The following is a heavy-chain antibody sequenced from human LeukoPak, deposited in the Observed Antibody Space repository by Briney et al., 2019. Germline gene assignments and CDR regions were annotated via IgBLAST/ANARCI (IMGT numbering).Heavy chain of an antibody. V-gene: IGHV3-49*04. Sequence: GRSLRLSCTTSGFTFGDHAMSWVRQAPGKGLEWVGFIRSKAYRGTTEYAAYVQYRFSISSDDSNSNAYLQMNSLRTEDTAVYYCTRGPIQLWIHNAMDVWGPGTTVTVSS. J-gene: IGHJ6*02. CDR1: GFTFGDHA. CDR2: IRSKAYRGTT. D-gene: IGHD5-18*01. CDR3: TRGPIQLWIHNAMDV.